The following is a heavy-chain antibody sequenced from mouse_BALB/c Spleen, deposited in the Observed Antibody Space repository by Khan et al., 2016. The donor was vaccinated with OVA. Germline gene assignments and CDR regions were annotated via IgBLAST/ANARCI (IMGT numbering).Heavy chain of an antibody. Sequence: IQLVQSGAELVKPAASLKLSCTAPGYNIKDIYIHWVKQRPEKGLERIRRTDPANGNTKYDPKFQGKATITADTSSNTAYLQLSSLTSEDTAVYYCRISTINAWGQGTTLTVSS. V-gene: IGHV14-3*02. CDR1: GYNIKDIY. CDR3: RISTINA. J-gene: IGHJ2*01. CDR2: TDPANGNT.